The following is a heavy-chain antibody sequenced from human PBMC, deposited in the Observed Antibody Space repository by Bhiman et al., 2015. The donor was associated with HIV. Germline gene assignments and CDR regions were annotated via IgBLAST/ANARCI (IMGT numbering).Heavy chain of an antibody. D-gene: IGHD3-10*01. CDR2: ISGSGDRT. CDR3: AKDRSADSGSTLGYFDY. Sequence: EVQLSESGGGLVQPGGSLRLSCVASGFTFTNYGMSWVRRAPGKGLEWVSGISGSGDRTYYADSVQGRFTISRDSSKNTLYVQMNSLRAEDTAVYYCAKDRSADSGSTLGYFDYWGQGTLVTVSS. J-gene: IGHJ4*02. CDR1: GFTFTNYG. V-gene: IGHV3-23*01.